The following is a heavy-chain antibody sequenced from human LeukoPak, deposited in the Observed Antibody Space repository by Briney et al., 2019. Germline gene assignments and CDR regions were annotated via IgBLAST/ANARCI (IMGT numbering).Heavy chain of an antibody. CDR1: GFTFSSYA. CDR2: ISGSGGST. J-gene: IGHJ5*02. CDR3: ARDDCTGTNCPAGFDP. Sequence: PGGSLRLSCAASGFTFSSYAMSWVRQAPGKGLEWVSAISGSGGSTYYADSVKGRFTISRDNSKNTLYLQMNSLRVEDTAVYYCARDDCTGTNCPAGFDPWGQGTLVSVSS. V-gene: IGHV3-23*01. D-gene: IGHD2-2*01.